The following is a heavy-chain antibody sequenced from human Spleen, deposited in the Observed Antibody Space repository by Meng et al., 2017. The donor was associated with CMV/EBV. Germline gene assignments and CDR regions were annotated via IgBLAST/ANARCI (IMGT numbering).Heavy chain of an antibody. CDR3: AKDLRSAWPYYYYGMDV. J-gene: IGHJ6*02. D-gene: IGHD6-25*01. V-gene: IGHV3-33*06. CDR1: EFTFSSYA. Sequence: GESLKISCEASEFTFSSYAMHWVRQAPGKGLEWVALIWDDGGKEYYADSVKGRFTISRDNSKNTLYLQMNSLRAEDTAVYYCAKDLRSAWPYYYYGMDVWGQGTTVTVSS. CDR2: IWDDGGKE.